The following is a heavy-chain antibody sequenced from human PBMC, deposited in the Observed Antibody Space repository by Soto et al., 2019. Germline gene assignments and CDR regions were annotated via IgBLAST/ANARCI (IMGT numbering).Heavy chain of an antibody. D-gene: IGHD3-22*01. Sequence: EVQLVESGGGLVQPGGSLRLSCAASGFTFSDHYMDWVRQPPGKGLEWVGRTRNKANSYTTEYAASVKGRFTISRDDSKNSLYLQMKSLKTEDTAVYYCARGAMIVGVSYYYYYGVDVWGQGTTVTVSS. J-gene: IGHJ6*02. CDR2: TRNKANSYTT. CDR3: ARGAMIVGVSYYYYYGVDV. CDR1: GFTFSDHY. V-gene: IGHV3-72*01.